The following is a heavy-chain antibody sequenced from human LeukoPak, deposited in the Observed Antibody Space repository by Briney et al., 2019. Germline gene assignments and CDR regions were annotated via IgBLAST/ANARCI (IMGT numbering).Heavy chain of an antibody. V-gene: IGHV4-34*01. CDR2: INHSGST. J-gene: IGHJ4*02. CDR3: ARGSITGTTRLDY. D-gene: IGHD1-7*01. Sequence: SETLSLTCAVYGGSFSGYYWSWIRQPPGKGLEWTGEINHSGSTNYNPSLKSRVTISVDTSKNQFSLKLSSVTAADTAVYYCARGSITGTTRLDYWGQGTLVTVSS. CDR1: GGSFSGYY.